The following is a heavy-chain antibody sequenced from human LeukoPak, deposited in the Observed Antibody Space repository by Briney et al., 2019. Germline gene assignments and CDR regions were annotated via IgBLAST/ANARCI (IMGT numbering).Heavy chain of an antibody. CDR3: AKDTSGSTSYSYHYGMDV. Sequence: GGSLRLSCVTSGFTFSSYAMSWVRQAPGKGLEWVSVISGSGGTTYYADSVKGRFTISRDNSRSTLYLQMNSLRAEDTAVYYCAKDTSGSTSYSYHYGMDVWGQGTTVTVSS. D-gene: IGHD1-26*01. V-gene: IGHV3-23*01. CDR2: ISGSGGTT. CDR1: GFTFSSYA. J-gene: IGHJ6*02.